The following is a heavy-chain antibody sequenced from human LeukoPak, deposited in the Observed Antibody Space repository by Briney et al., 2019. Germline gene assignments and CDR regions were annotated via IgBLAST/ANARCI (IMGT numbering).Heavy chain of an antibody. J-gene: IGHJ4*02. CDR1: GGSISSSSYY. D-gene: IGHD4-17*01. CDR2: IYYSGST. CDR3: ARVISGDFPPNYFDY. Sequence: SQTLSLTCTVSGGSISSSSYYWGWIRQPPGKGLEWIGIIYYSGSTYYNPSLKSRVTISVDTSKNQFSLKLSSVTAADTAVYYCARVISGDFPPNYFDYWGQGTLVTVSS. V-gene: IGHV4-39*07.